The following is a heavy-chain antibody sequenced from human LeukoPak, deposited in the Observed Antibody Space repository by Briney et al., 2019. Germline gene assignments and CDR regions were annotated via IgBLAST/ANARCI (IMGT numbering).Heavy chain of an antibody. Sequence: SETLSLTCTVSGASVSSDSNYWSWIRQPPGKGLEWIGYISYTGNTNYNPSLKSRVAISVDTSKNQFSLKLSSVPAADTAVYYCARAYCTRTTCYVGDWAQGTLVTVSS. CDR3: ARAYCTRTTCYVGD. D-gene: IGHD2-2*01. CDR2: ISYTGNT. V-gene: IGHV4-61*01. CDR1: GASVSSDSNY. J-gene: IGHJ4*02.